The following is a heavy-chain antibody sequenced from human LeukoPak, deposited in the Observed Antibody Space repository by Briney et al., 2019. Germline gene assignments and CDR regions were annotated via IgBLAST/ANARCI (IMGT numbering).Heavy chain of an antibody. Sequence: GGSLRLSCAASGFTFRSYEMNWVRQAPGRGLEWVPYISSSGTTVYYADSVKGRFTISRDNAKNSLYLQMNSLRAEDTAVYYCARSIIHWFDPWGQGTLVTVSS. CDR3: ARSIIHWFDP. CDR2: ISSSGTTV. V-gene: IGHV3-48*03. J-gene: IGHJ5*02. CDR1: GFTFRSYE.